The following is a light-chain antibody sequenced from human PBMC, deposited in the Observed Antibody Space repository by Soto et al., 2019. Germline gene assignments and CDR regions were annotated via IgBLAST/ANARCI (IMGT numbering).Light chain of an antibody. V-gene: IGKV3-20*01. CDR2: DAS. CDR3: QQYGSSLSIT. Sequence: EIVLTQSPATLSLPPGERATLSCRASQSVSSYLAWYQQKPGQAPRLLIYDASNRATGIPDRFSGSGSGTDFTLTISRLEPEDFAVYYCQQYGSSLSITFGQGTRLEIK. J-gene: IGKJ5*01. CDR1: QSVSSY.